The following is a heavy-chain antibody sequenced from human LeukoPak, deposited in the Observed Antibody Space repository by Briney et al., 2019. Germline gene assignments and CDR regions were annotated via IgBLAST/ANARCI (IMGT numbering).Heavy chain of an antibody. D-gene: IGHD6-6*01. CDR3: AKDPYSSSFFDY. J-gene: IGHJ4*02. Sequence: SETLSLTCAVYGGTFSGYYWSWIRQPPGKELEWIGEINHSESTNYNPSLKSRVTISVDTSKNQFSLKLSSVTAADTAVYYCAKDPYSSSFFDYWGQGTLVTVSS. CDR1: GGTFSGYY. CDR2: INHSEST. V-gene: IGHV4-34*08.